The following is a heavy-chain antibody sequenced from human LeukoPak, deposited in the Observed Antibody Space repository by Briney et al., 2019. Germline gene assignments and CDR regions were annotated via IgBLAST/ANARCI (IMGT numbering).Heavy chain of an antibody. J-gene: IGHJ6*02. V-gene: IGHV3-30-3*01. D-gene: IGHD3-10*01. CDR2: ISYDGSNK. CDR3: AREYYYGSGSYKSYYYYGMDV. Sequence: EGSLRLSCAASGFTFSSYAMHWVRQAPGKGLEWVAVISYDGSNKYYADSVKGRFTISRDNSKNTLYLQMNSLRAEDTAVYYCAREYYYGSGSYKSYYYYGMDVWGQGTTVTVSS. CDR1: GFTFSSYA.